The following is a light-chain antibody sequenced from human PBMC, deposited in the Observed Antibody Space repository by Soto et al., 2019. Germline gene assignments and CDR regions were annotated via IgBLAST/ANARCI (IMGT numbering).Light chain of an antibody. Sequence: DIQMTQSPSSLSASVGDTITITCRASPSIRTYLHWYQQKPGKAPKLVIFDASSLQRGVPSRFRGSGSGTDFTLTISSLQPEDSGTYFCQQSFSAPLTFGGGTKVEIK. CDR1: PSIRTY. CDR3: QQSFSAPLT. CDR2: DAS. V-gene: IGKV1-39*01. J-gene: IGKJ4*01.